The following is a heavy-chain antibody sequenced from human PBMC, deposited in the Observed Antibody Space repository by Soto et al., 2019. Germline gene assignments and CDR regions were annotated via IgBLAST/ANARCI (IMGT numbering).Heavy chain of an antibody. CDR2: ISSSSSYI. CDR1: GFTFSSYS. CDR3: ARDLEWDYGDYYYYYGMDV. D-gene: IGHD4-17*01. Sequence: PGGSLRLSCAASGFTFSSYSMNWVRQAPGKGLEWVSSISSSSSYIYYADSVKGRFTISRDNAKNSLYLQMNSLRAEDTAVYYCARDLEWDYGDYYYYYGMDVWGQGTTGTVSS. J-gene: IGHJ6*02. V-gene: IGHV3-21*01.